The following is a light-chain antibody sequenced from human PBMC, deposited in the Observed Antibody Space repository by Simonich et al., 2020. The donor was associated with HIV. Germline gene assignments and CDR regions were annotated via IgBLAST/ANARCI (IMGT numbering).Light chain of an antibody. Sequence: DIQMTQSPSTLSASVGDRVTITCRASQSISSWLAWYQQKPGKAPKHLIYKASSLESGVPSRFSGSGSGTEFTLTINSLQPDDFATYYCQQYYSTPTFGPGTKVDIK. V-gene: IGKV1-5*03. CDR1: QSISSW. J-gene: IGKJ3*01. CDR3: QQYYSTPT. CDR2: KAS.